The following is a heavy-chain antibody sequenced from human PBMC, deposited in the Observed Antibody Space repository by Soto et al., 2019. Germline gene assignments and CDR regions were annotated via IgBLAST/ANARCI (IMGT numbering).Heavy chain of an antibody. Sequence: ASVKVSCKASGGTFSSYTISWVRQAPGQGLEWMGRIIPILGIANYAQKFQGRVTITADKSTSTAYMELGSLRSEDTAVYYGAGGRGGGGATYYMDVWGKGTTVTVSS. J-gene: IGHJ6*03. CDR2: IIPILGIA. D-gene: IGHD1-26*01. V-gene: IGHV1-69*02. CDR3: AGGRGGGGATYYMDV. CDR1: GGTFSSYT.